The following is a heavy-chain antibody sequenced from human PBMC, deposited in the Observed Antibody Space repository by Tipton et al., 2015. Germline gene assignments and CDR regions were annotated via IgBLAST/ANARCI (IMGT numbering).Heavy chain of an antibody. J-gene: IGHJ4*02. D-gene: IGHD4-17*01. CDR2: ITWDGSST. V-gene: IGHV3-43*01. Sequence: SLRLSCAASGFSFDEYTIHWVRQSPTKGLEWVSLITWDGSSTYYSDSVRGRFTISRDNAQNSLYLQMNSLRDEDTAMYYCARLSHDYGDYHFDYWGQGTLVTVSS. CDR1: GFSFDEYT. CDR3: ARLSHDYGDYHFDY.